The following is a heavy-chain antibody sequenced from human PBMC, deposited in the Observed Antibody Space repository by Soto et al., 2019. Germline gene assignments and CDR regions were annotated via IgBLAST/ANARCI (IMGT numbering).Heavy chain of an antibody. CDR1: GDSISGYY. D-gene: IGHD6-19*01. Sequence: SETLSLTCTVSGDSISGYYWNWIRQPAGKGLEWIGRIYASGSTISNRSLRSRVALSVDTSKNQFSLNLNSVTAADTAMYYCARSGYSSAWYTAFDSWSQGIMVTVSS. J-gene: IGHJ4*02. CDR2: IYASGST. V-gene: IGHV4-4*07. CDR3: ARSGYSSAWYTAFDS.